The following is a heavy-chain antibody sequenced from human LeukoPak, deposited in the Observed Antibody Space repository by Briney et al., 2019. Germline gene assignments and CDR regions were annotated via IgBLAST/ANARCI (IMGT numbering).Heavy chain of an antibody. CDR2: INPSGGST. V-gene: IGHV1-46*01. D-gene: IGHD6-25*01. Sequence: GASVKVSCKASGYSFTSNYIHWVRQAPGQGLEWMGIINPSGGSTSYAQKFQGRVTMTRDTSTSTVYMELSSLRSEDTAVYYCARDLAAADYWGQGTLVTVSS. CDR1: GYSFTSNY. J-gene: IGHJ4*02. CDR3: ARDLAAADY.